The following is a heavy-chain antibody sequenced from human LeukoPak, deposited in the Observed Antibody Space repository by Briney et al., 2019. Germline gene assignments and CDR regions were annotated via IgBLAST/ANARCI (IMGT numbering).Heavy chain of an antibody. CDR3: AKDSYDFWSGYYTDKLFDY. J-gene: IGHJ4*02. CDR1: GFTFSSYA. Sequence: QAGGSLRLSCAASGFTFSSYAMSWVRQAPGKGLEWVSAISGSGGSTYYADSVKGRFTISRDNSKNTLYLQMNSLRAEDTAVYYCAKDSYDFWSGYYTDKLFDYWGQGTLVTVSS. CDR2: ISGSGGST. D-gene: IGHD3-3*01. V-gene: IGHV3-23*01.